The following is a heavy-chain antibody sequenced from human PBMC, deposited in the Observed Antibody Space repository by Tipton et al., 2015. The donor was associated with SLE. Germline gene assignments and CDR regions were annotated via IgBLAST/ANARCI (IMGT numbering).Heavy chain of an antibody. V-gene: IGHV4-34*01. D-gene: IGHD1-26*01. CDR3: RRSLPATSWFNP. CDR2: INHSGST. J-gene: IGHJ5*02. Sequence: TLSLTCAVYGGSFSGYYWSWIRHPPGKGLEWIGEINHSGSTNYNPSLKSRVTISVDTSKNQFSLKLSSVTASDTARYYCRRSLPATSWFNPWGQGTLVTVSS. CDR1: GGSFSGYY.